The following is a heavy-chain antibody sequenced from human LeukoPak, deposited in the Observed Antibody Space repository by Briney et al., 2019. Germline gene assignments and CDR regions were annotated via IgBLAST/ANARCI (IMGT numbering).Heavy chain of an antibody. CDR3: ARGGAARLFDY. D-gene: IGHD6-6*01. CDR2: ISSSSSNI. J-gene: IGHJ4*02. CDR1: GFTFSSYS. Sequence: GGSLRLSCAASGFTFSSYSMNWVRQAPGKGLEWVSSISSSSSNIYYADSVKGRFTISRDNAKNSLYLQMNSLRAEDTAVYYCARGGAARLFDYWGQGTLVTVSS. V-gene: IGHV3-21*01.